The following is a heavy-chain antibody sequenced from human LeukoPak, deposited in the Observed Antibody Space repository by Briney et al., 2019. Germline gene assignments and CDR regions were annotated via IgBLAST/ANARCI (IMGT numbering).Heavy chain of an antibody. CDR1: RGTFSSYA. J-gene: IGHJ6*02. CDR2: IIPIFGTT. Sequence: ASVKVSCEASRGTFSSYAISWVRQAPGQGLEWMGVIIPIFGTTNYAQKFQGRVTITADESTSTAYMELSSLRSEDTAVYYCAHPSRTYYYYAMDVWGQGTTVTVSS. D-gene: IGHD1-14*01. CDR3: AHPSRTYYYYAMDV. V-gene: IGHV1-69*13.